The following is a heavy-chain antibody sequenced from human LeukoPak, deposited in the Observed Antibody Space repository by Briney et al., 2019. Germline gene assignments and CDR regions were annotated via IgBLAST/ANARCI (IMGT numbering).Heavy chain of an antibody. CDR3: ARLVATIIHYFDY. Sequence: PGGSLRLSCAASGFTFSSYWMTWVRQAPGKGLEWVANIKQDGSEKYYVDSVKGRFTISRDNAKNSLYLQMNSLRAEDTAVYYCARLVATIIHYFDYWGQGTLVTVSS. CDR2: IKQDGSEK. J-gene: IGHJ4*02. CDR1: GFTFSSYW. D-gene: IGHD5-12*01. V-gene: IGHV3-7*03.